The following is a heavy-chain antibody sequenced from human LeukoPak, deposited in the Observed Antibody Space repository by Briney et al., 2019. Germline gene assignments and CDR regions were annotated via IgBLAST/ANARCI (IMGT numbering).Heavy chain of an antibody. J-gene: IGHJ6*02. V-gene: IGHV1-46*01. D-gene: IGHD6-19*01. CDR1: ENTFTNYY. CDR3: ARVGAVAAALYYYYGMDV. CDR2: INPNGDRT. Sequence: GASVKVSCKASENTFTNYYMHWVRQAPGQGLEWLGIINPNGDRTNYAQTFQGRVTMTRDTSTTTVYMELSSLRSEDTAVYYCARVGAVAAALYYYYGMDVWGQGTTVTVSS.